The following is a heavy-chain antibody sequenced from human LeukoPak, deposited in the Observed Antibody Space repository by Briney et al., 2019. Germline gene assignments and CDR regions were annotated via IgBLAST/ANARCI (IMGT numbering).Heavy chain of an antibody. Sequence: GGSLRLSCAASGFTFSSYEMNWVRQAPGKGLEWASYISSSGSTIYYADSVKGRFTISRDNAKNSLYLQMNSLRAEDTAVYYCARDSYYNSSGYYYVFDYWGQGTLVTVSS. CDR1: GFTFSSYE. J-gene: IGHJ4*02. V-gene: IGHV3-48*03. CDR2: ISSSGSTI. CDR3: ARDSYYNSSGYYYVFDY. D-gene: IGHD3-22*01.